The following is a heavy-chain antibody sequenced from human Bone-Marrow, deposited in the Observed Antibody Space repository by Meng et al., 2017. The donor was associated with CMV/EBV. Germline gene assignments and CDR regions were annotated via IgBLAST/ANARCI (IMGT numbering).Heavy chain of an antibody. CDR3: ARANINSSSWNYYFYGMDV. D-gene: IGHD6-13*01. CDR1: GYTFTSYY. Sequence: ASVKVSCKASGYTFTSYYMHWVRQAPGQGLEWMGIINPSGGSTSYAQKFQGRVTMTRDTSTSTVYMELSSLRSEDTTVYYCARANINSSSWNYYFYGMDVWGQGSTVTVSS. J-gene: IGHJ6*02. CDR2: INPSGGST. V-gene: IGHV1-46*01.